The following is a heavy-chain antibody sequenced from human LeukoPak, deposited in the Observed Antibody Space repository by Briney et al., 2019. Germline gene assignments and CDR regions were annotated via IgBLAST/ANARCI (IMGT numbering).Heavy chain of an antibody. CDR3: ARDRGLVVVPAAIRFRY. J-gene: IGHJ4*02. CDR1: GFTFSDYY. D-gene: IGHD2-2*01. CDR2: ISSSGSTI. V-gene: IGHV3-11*01. Sequence: PGGSLRLSCAASGFTFSDYYMSWIRQAPGKGLEWVSYISSSGSTIYYADSVKGRFTISRDNAKNSLYLQMSSLRAEDTAVYYCARDRGLVVVPAAIRFRYWGQGTLVTVSS.